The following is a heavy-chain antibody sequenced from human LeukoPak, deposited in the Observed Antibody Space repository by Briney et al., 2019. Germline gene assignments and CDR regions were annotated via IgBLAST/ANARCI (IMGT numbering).Heavy chain of an antibody. Sequence: GGSLRLSCAASGFTFSSYAMSWVRQAPGKGLEWVSAISGSGGSTYYADSVKGRFTISRDNSKNTLYLQMNSLRAEDTAVYYCAKGVVGVTIFGVARAYYGMDVWGQGTTVTVSS. CDR2: ISGSGGST. V-gene: IGHV3-23*01. CDR3: AKGVVGVTIFGVARAYYGMDV. J-gene: IGHJ6*02. CDR1: GFTFSSYA. D-gene: IGHD3-3*01.